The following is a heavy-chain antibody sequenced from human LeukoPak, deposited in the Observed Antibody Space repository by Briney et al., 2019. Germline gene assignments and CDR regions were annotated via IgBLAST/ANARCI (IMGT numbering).Heavy chain of an antibody. Sequence: PSETLSLTCAVSGDSISSSNYYWGWIRQPPGKGLEWIGSVYFSGSTYYNPSLKSRVTISADTSKNQFSLKLSSVTAADTAVYYCARQIRGPGYDREMNWFDPWGQGTLVTVSS. V-gene: IGHV4-39*01. CDR3: ARQIRGPGYDREMNWFDP. CDR2: VYFSGST. D-gene: IGHD3-3*01. J-gene: IGHJ5*02. CDR1: GDSISSSNYY.